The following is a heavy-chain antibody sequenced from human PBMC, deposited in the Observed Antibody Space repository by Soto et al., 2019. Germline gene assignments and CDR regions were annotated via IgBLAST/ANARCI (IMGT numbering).Heavy chain of an antibody. V-gene: IGHV1-8*01. Sequence: QVQLVQSGAEVKKPGASVKVSCKASGYTFTSYDINWVRQATGQGLEWMGWMNPNSGNTGYAQKFQGRVTMTRNTSISTAYMELSSLRSEDTAVYSCARERGSGSYYTPWFDPWGQGTLVTVSS. CDR3: ARERGSGSYYTPWFDP. CDR2: MNPNSGNT. CDR1: GYTFTSYD. D-gene: IGHD3-10*01. J-gene: IGHJ5*02.